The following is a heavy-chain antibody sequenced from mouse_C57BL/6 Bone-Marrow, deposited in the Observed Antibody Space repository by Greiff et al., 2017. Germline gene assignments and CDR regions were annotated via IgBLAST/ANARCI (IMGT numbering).Heavy chain of an antibody. CDR2: IDPETGGT. D-gene: IGHD2-2*01. CDR3: TRDGYGHY. V-gene: IGHV1-15*01. Sequence: QVQLKESGAELVRPGASVTLSCKASGYTFTDYEMHWVKQTPVHGLEWIGAIDPETGGTAYNQKFKGKAILTADKSSSTAYMELRSLTSEDSAVYYCTRDGYGHYWGQGTTLTVSS. CDR1: GYTFTDYE. J-gene: IGHJ2*01.